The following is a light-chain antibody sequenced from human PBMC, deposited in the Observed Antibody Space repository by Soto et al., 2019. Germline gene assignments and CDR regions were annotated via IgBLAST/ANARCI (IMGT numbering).Light chain of an antibody. Sequence: QPVLTQPPSASGTPGQRVTISCSGSSSNIGSNTVTWYQHLPGTAPKLLIYNNNQWPSGVPDRFSGSKSGTSASLAISGLQSEDEADYYCATWDDSLNGGVFGGGTKVTVL. CDR2: NNN. J-gene: IGLJ3*02. V-gene: IGLV1-44*01. CDR3: ATWDDSLNGGV. CDR1: SSNIGSNT.